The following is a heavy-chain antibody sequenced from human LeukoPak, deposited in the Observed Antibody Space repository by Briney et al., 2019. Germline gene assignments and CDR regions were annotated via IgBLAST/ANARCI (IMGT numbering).Heavy chain of an antibody. CDR3: AMGPRGTYFDY. Sequence: GGSLRLSCAASGFTFSNCAVSWVRQAPGKRLEWVSAISGSGGGTYYADSVKGRFTISRDNSKNTLYLQMNSLRAEDTAVYYCAMGPRGTYFDYWGQGTLVTVSS. J-gene: IGHJ4*02. V-gene: IGHV3-23*01. D-gene: IGHD1-26*01. CDR1: GFTFSNCA. CDR2: ISGSGGGT.